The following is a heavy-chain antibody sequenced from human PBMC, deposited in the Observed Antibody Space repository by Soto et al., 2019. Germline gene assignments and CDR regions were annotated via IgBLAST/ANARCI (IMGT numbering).Heavy chain of an antibody. V-gene: IGHV1-3*01. CDR1: GYTFTSYA. J-gene: IGHJ5*02. CDR3: ARDPYSSGWYAESEP. D-gene: IGHD6-19*01. Sequence: QVQLVQSGAEVKKPGASVKVSCKASGYTFTSYAMHWVRQAPGQRLEWMGWINAGNGNTKYSQKFQGRVTITRDTSXXTAYMELSSLRSEDTAVYYCARDPYSSGWYAESEPWGQGTLVTVSS. CDR2: INAGNGNT.